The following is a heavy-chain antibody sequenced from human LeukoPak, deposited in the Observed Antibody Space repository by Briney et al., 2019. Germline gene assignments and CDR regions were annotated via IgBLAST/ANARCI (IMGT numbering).Heavy chain of an antibody. V-gene: IGHV3-53*01. D-gene: IGHD1-14*01. CDR2: LYIAGDS. CDR1: GDTFSGHS. Sequence: GGSLRLSCEASGDTFSGHSVIWVRQAPGKGLEWGATLYIAGDSYYADSVRGRFNISRDNSENTLYLQMTTVRDDDTAIYYCAAGFRSEFIYFYLHVWGKGTPVTVSS. J-gene: IGHJ6*03. CDR3: AAGFRSEFIYFYLHV.